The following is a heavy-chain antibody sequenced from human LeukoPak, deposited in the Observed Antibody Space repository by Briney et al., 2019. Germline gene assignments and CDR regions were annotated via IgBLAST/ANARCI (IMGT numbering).Heavy chain of an antibody. V-gene: IGHV4-59*08. J-gene: IGHJ2*01. CDR3: ARPPGL. CDR1: GGSISSYS. Sequence: SETLSLTCTISGGSISSYSWNWIRQPPGKGLEWIGYIYYSGSTNYNPSLKSRVTISVDASKNQFSLRLTSVTAADTAVYYCARPPGLWGRGTLVTVPS. CDR2: IYYSGST.